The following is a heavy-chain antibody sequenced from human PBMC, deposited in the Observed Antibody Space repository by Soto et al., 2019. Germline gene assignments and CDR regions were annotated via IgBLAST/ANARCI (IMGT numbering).Heavy chain of an antibody. CDR3: ARGRFTAAAPGPRRHFDY. Sequence: SETLSLTCAVYGGSFSGYYWSWIRQPPGKGLEWIGEINHSGSTNYNPSLKSRVTISVDTSKNQFSLKLSSVTAADTAVYYCARGRFTAAAPGPRRHFDYWGQGTLVTVSS. CDR1: GGSFSGYY. V-gene: IGHV4-34*01. CDR2: INHSGST. D-gene: IGHD6-6*01. J-gene: IGHJ4*02.